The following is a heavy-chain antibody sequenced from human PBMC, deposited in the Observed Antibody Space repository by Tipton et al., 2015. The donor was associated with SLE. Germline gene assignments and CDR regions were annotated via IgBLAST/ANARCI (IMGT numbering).Heavy chain of an antibody. J-gene: IGHJ4*02. Sequence: TLSLTCTVSGGSISSSSYYWSWIRQPPGKGLEWIGEINHSGSTNYNPSLKSRVTISVDTSKNQFSLKLSSVTAADTAVYYCAREGIAVAGTPQAEFGYWGQGTLVTVSS. D-gene: IGHD6-19*01. CDR1: GGSISSSSYY. V-gene: IGHV4-39*07. CDR3: AREGIAVAGTPQAEFGY. CDR2: INHSGST.